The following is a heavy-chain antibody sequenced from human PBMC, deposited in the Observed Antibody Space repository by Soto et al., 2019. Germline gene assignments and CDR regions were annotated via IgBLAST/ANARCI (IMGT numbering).Heavy chain of an antibody. V-gene: IGHV3-9*01. J-gene: IGHJ4*02. CDR2: ISWNSGSI. CDR3: AKDMVRGVMGSFNY. Sequence: EVQLVESGGGLVQPGRSLRLSCAASGFTFDDYAMHWVRQAPGKGLEWVSGISWNSGSIGYADSVKGRFTISRDNAKNSLYLQMNSLRAEDTALYHCAKDMVRGVMGSFNYWGQGTLVTVSS. D-gene: IGHD3-10*01. CDR1: GFTFDDYA.